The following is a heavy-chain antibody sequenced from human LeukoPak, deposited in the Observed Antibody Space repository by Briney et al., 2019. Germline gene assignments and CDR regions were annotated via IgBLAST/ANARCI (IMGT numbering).Heavy chain of an antibody. V-gene: IGHV1-2*02. Sequence: ASVKVSCKASGYTFTAYYMHWVRQAPGQGLEWMGWINPNSGGTNYAQKFQGRVTMTRDTSTSTAYMELRSLRSDDTAVYYCARSLYYFDYWGQGTLVTVSS. J-gene: IGHJ4*02. CDR3: ARSLYYFDY. CDR1: GYTFTAYY. CDR2: INPNSGGT.